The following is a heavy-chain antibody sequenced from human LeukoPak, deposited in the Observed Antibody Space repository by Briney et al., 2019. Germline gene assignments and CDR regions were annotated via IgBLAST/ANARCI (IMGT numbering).Heavy chain of an antibody. Sequence: GRSLRLSCAASGFTFSSYAMHWVRQAPGKGLEWVTLISDDGSNKYYADSVKGRFTISRDDSKNTLYLQMNSLRAADTAVHYCARGITTTAMDYWGQGTLVTVSS. CDR1: GFTFSSYA. D-gene: IGHD1-20*01. CDR2: ISDDGSNK. J-gene: IGHJ4*02. V-gene: IGHV3-30*04. CDR3: ARGITTTAMDY.